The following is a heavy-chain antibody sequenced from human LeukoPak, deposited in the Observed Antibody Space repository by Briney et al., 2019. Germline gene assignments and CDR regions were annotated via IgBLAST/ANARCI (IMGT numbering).Heavy chain of an antibody. J-gene: IGHJ4*02. Sequence: SETLSLTCAVSGXSITSHSWWSWVRQPPGKGLEWIGEVHHGGASNYDPSLESRVTISVDKSTNRFSLNLRSVTAADTATYYCASHVTVLGTRGFDFWGRGTLVTVS. D-gene: IGHD6-19*01. CDR3: ASHVTVLGTRGFDF. CDR2: VHHGGAS. CDR1: GXSITSHSW. V-gene: IGHV4-4*02.